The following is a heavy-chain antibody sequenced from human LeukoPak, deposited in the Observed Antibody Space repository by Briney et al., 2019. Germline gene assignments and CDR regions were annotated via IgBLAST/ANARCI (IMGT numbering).Heavy chain of an antibody. V-gene: IGHV3-23*01. D-gene: IGHD2-15*01. CDR2: IVGSGYTT. J-gene: IGHJ4*02. CDR1: GFTFSSYA. Sequence: PGGSLRLSCVGSGFTFSSYAMSWVRQAPGKGLECVSSIVGSGYTTYYADSVKGRFTISRDNSKNTVYLQMNSLRAEDTAVYYCALLGLNWGQGTLVTVSS. CDR3: ALLGLN.